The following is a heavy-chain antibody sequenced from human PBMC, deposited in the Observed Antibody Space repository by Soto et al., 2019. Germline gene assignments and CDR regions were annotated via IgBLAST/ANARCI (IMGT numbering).Heavy chain of an antibody. CDR3: AREPYYDSDYYYYGMGV. D-gene: IGHD3-22*01. CDR2: MNPNSANT. V-gene: IGHV1-8*01. CDR1: GYTFTSYD. Sequence: QVQLVQSGAEVKKPGASVKVSCKASGYTFTSYDINWVRQATGQGLEWMGWMNPNSANTGYAQKFQGRGTMTRNTSISTAYMELSSLRSEDTAVYYCAREPYYDSDYYYYGMGVWGQGTTVTVSS. J-gene: IGHJ6*02.